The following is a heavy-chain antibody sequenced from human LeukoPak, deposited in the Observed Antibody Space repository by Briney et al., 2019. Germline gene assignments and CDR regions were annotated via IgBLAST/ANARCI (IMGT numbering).Heavy chain of an antibody. CDR3: ARDPRGVDAFDI. V-gene: IGHV3-66*01. J-gene: IGHJ3*02. CDR1: GGSFSGYY. D-gene: IGHD3-10*01. Sequence: ETLSLTCAVYGGSFSGYYWSWVRQAPGKGLEWVSVIYSGGSTYYADSVKGRFTISRDNSKNTLYLQMNSLRAEDTAVYYCARDPRGVDAFDIWGQGTMVTVSS. CDR2: IYSGGST.